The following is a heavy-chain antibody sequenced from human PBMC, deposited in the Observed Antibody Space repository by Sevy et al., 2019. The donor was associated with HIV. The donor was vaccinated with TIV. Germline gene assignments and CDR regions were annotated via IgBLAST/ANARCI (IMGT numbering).Heavy chain of an antibody. D-gene: IGHD3-22*01. CDR2: ISYDGNIR. J-gene: IGHJ5*02. V-gene: IGHV3-30-3*01. Sequence: GGSLRLSCAASGLTFSSHAMHWVRQAPGKGLESVAVISYDGNIRYYGDSVKGRFTISRDDSKNTLYLQMNSLRAEDTAVYYWARDLGYESSGYLPFFDPRGQGTLVTVSS. CDR1: GLTFSSHA. CDR3: ARDLGYESSGYLPFFDP.